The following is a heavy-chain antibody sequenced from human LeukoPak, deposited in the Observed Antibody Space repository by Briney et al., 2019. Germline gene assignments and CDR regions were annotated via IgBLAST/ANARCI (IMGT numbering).Heavy chain of an antibody. Sequence: GGSLRLSCAASGFTFSSYSMNWVRQAPGTGLEWVSSISSSSSYIYYADSVKGRFTISRDNAKNSLYLQMNSLRAEDTAVYYCARVRDYSSSSPPADAFDIWGQGTMVTVSS. CDR1: GFTFSSYS. V-gene: IGHV3-21*01. D-gene: IGHD6-6*01. CDR2: ISSSSSYI. CDR3: ARVRDYSSSSPPADAFDI. J-gene: IGHJ3*02.